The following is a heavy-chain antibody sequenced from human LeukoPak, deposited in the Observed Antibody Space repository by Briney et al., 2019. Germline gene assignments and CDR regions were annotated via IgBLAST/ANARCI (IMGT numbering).Heavy chain of an antibody. CDR2: INPNSGGT. V-gene: IGHV1-2*02. CDR1: GYTFTGCY. D-gene: IGHD3-3*01. CDR3: ARERPNYDSAGFDP. J-gene: IGHJ5*02. Sequence: ASVKVSCKAFGYTFTGCYMHWVRQAPGQGLEWMGWINPNSGGTNYAQKFQGRVTMTRDTSISTAYMELSRLRSDDTAVYYCARERPNYDSAGFDPWGQGTLVTVSS.